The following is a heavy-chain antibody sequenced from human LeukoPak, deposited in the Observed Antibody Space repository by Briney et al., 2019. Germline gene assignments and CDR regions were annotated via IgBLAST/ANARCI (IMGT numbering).Heavy chain of an antibody. J-gene: IGHJ4*02. D-gene: IGHD5-24*01. CDR3: ARETPRRGETRDGYR. CDR1: GFSFSDYG. V-gene: IGHV3-30*02. Sequence: GGSLRLSCAASGFSFSDYGMLWVRQAPGKGLEWVALIRYNGNDKYYDDSVKGRFTISRDNPKNLLFLQINSLRVEDTAVYYCARETPRRGETRDGYRWGQGTVVTVSS. CDR2: IRYNGNDK.